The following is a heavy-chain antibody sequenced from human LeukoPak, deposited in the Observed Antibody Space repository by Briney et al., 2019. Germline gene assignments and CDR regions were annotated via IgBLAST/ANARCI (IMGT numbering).Heavy chain of an antibody. Sequence: GRSLRLSCAASGFTFDDYAMHWVRQAPGKGLAWVSGISWNSGSMGYADSVKGRFTISRDNAKNSLYLQMNSLRAEDTALYYCAKGRDKYQLLSKNWFDPWGQGTLVTVSS. CDR3: AKGRDKYQLLSKNWFDP. CDR1: GFTFDDYA. D-gene: IGHD2-2*01. CDR2: ISWNSGSM. J-gene: IGHJ5*02. V-gene: IGHV3-9*01.